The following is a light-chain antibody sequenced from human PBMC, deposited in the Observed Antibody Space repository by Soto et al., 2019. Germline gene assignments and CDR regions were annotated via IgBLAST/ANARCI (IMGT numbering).Light chain of an antibody. CDR3: QQRRDWPLT. Sequence: EIVLTQSPATLSLSPGERATLSCRASQSLNSYLAWFQQKPGQPPRLLIYDASNRATDIPARFSGSGSGTDFNLTISSLEPADFAVYYCQQRRDWPLTFGGGTKVEIK. CDR1: QSLNSY. CDR2: DAS. V-gene: IGKV3-11*01. J-gene: IGKJ4*01.